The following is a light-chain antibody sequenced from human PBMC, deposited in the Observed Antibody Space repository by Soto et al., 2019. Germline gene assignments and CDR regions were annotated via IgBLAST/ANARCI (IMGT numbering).Light chain of an antibody. CDR2: EVS. J-gene: IGLJ1*01. CDR1: SSDVGGYNY. V-gene: IGLV2-14*01. CDR3: SSFTNTITRYA. Sequence: QSALTQPASVSGSPGQSITISCTGTSSDVGGYNYVSWFQHHPGKAPKLIIYEVSYRPSGVSARFSGSKSGDTASLTISGRQAEDEAAYYCSSFTNTITRYAFGTGTKLTVL.